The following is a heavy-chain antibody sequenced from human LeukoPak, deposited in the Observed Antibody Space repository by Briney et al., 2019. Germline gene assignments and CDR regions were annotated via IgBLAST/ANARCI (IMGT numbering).Heavy chain of an antibody. J-gene: IGHJ4*02. D-gene: IGHD3-16*01. Sequence: PSETLSLTCTVSGGSISSDHWNWIRQPPGKGLEWIGYIYYSGSTNYNPSLKSRVTMSVDTSKNQFSLNLNSVTAADTAVYYCARDRLGLPVDYWGRGTLVTVSS. CDR3: ARDRLGLPVDY. CDR1: GGSISSDH. CDR2: IYYSGST. V-gene: IGHV4-59*01.